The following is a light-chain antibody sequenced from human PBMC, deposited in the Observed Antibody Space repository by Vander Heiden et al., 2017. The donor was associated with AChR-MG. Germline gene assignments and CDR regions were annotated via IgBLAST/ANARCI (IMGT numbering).Light chain of an antibody. V-gene: IGKV3-20*01. Sequence: EIVLTQSPGTLPLSPGERATLSCRASQSVSSTYLAWYQQKPGQAPRLLIYGASTRATGIPDRFSGSGSGTDFTLTISRLEPEDFAVYYCQQFGSSYTFGQGTKLGIK. CDR1: QSVSSTY. CDR3: QQFGSSYT. J-gene: IGKJ2*01. CDR2: GAS.